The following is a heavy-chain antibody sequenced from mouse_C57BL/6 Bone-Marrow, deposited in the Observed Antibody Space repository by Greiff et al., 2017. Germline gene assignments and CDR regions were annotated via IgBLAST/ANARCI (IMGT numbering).Heavy chain of an antibody. D-gene: IGHD1-1*01. Sequence: EVKLMESGGGLVQPGGSLKLSCAASGFTFSDYGMAWVRQAPRKGPEWVAFISNLAYSIYYADTVTGRFTLSRENAKNTLYLEMSSLWSEDTAMYYCARRVYGSGCRGYKYFDVWGKGTTVTVSS. J-gene: IGHJ1*03. CDR3: ARRVYGSGCRGYKYFDV. CDR1: GFTFSDYG. CDR2: ISNLAYSI. V-gene: IGHV5-15*01.